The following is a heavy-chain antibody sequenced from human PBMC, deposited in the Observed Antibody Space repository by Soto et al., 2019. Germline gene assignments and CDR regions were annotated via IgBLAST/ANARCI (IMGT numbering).Heavy chain of an antibody. CDR1: GASVTRDGNC. D-gene: IGHD3-3*01. V-gene: IGHV4-30-2*01. Sequence: PSETLSLTCSVSGASVTRDGNCWTWIRQPPGKGLEFVASIYHGGSTFYNPSLRSRVTISLDRSKNQFSLKMTPVTAEDKAVYYCARRTSYSDFWSGHRGERWFDPRGQG. CDR3: ARRTSYSDFWSGHRGERWFDP. CDR2: IYHGGST. J-gene: IGHJ5*02.